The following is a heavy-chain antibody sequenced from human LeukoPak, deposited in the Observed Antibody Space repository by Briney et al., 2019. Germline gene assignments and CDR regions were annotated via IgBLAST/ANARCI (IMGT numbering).Heavy chain of an antibody. D-gene: IGHD6-13*01. V-gene: IGHV3-30-3*01. J-gene: IGHJ4*02. CDR1: GFTFSNAW. CDR3: ARVVHSSSWLSPFDY. Sequence: PGGSLRLSCAASGFTFSNAWMSWVRQAPGKGLEWVAVISYDGGNKYYADSVKGRFTISRDNSKNTLYLQMNSLRAEDTAVYYCARVVHSSSWLSPFDYWGQGTLVTVSS. CDR2: ISYDGGNK.